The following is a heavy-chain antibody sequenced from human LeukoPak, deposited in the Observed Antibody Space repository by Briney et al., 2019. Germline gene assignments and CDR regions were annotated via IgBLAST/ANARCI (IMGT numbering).Heavy chain of an antibody. J-gene: IGHJ4*02. CDR3: PRGGFSGSYYRFS. CDR2: ISKEGDNA. V-gene: IGHV3-74*01. Sequence: PGGSLRLSCPASGFTFTDHWMHWVRQVPGKGLVWLSRISKEGDNAVYADFAKGRFTMSSDNAKKTVYLHLTTLRPDDTARYYCPRGGFSGSYYRFSWGQGTLVTVSS. CDR1: GFTFTDHW. D-gene: IGHD3-22*01.